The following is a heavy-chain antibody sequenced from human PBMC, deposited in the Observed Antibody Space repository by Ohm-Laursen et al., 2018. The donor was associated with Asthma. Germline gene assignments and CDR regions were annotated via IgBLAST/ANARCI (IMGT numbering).Heavy chain of an antibody. Sequence: SDTLSLTCPVSGGSISSSSYYWGWVRQPPGKGLEWIGSIYYSGSTYYNPSLKSRVTISVDTSKNQFSLKLSSVTAADTAVYYCARHGPSLNWYSSGWPYGMDVWGQGTTVTVSS. CDR1: GGSISSSSYY. V-gene: IGHV4-39*01. D-gene: IGHD6-19*01. CDR2: IYYSGST. CDR3: ARHGPSLNWYSSGWPYGMDV. J-gene: IGHJ6*02.